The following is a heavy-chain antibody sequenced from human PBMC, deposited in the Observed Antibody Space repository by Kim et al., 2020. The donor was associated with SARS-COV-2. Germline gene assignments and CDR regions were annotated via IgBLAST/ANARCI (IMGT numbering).Heavy chain of an antibody. V-gene: IGHV1-24*01. CDR2: FDPEDGET. Sequence: ASVKVSCKVSGYTLTELSMHWVRQAPGKGLEWMGGFDPEDGETIYAQKFQGRVTMTEDTSTDTAYMELSSLRSEDTAVYYCATDTEVVVAATRNYYGMDVWGQGTTVTVSS. CDR3: ATDTEVVVAATRNYYGMDV. J-gene: IGHJ6*02. D-gene: IGHD2-15*01. CDR1: GYTLTELS.